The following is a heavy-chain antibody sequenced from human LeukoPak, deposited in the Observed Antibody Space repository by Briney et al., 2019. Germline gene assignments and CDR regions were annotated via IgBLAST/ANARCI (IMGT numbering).Heavy chain of an antibody. CDR2: ISAYNGNT. Sequence: ASVKVSCKSSGYTFTSYGISWVRQAPGQELEWMGWISAYNGNTNYAQKLQGRVTMTTDTSTSTAYMELRSLRSDDTAVYYCARDSDYYDSSGYYYGGGFDYWGQGTLVTVSS. CDR1: GYTFTSYG. D-gene: IGHD3-22*01. J-gene: IGHJ4*02. CDR3: ARDSDYYDSSGYYYGGGFDY. V-gene: IGHV1-18*01.